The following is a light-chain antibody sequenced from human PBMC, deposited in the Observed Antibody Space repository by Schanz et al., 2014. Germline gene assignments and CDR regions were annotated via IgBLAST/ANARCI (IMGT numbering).Light chain of an antibody. V-gene: IGLV2-8*01. CDR1: SSDVGGYNY. CDR2: EVT. J-gene: IGLJ2*01. CDR3: SSYAGNNKLL. Sequence: SALTQPPSASGSPGQSVTISCTGTSSDVGGYNYVSWYQQHPGKAPKVMIYEVTKRPSGVPDRYSGSKSGNTASLTVSGLQAEDEADYYCSSYAGNNKLLFGGGTKLTVL.